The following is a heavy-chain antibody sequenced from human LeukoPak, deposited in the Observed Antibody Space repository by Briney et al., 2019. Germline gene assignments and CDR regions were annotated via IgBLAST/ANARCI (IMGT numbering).Heavy chain of an antibody. V-gene: IGHV3-11*01. CDR2: IGRGGSTI. CDR1: GFTFSDYY. CDR3: ARYGTTTAAFDI. D-gene: IGHD1-7*01. Sequence: GGSLRLSCAASGFTFSDYYMNWIRQAPGKGLEWVSYIGRGGSTIYYADSVKGRFTISRDNAKNSLYLQMNSLRAEDTAVYYCARYGTTTAAFDIWGQGTMVTVSS. J-gene: IGHJ3*02.